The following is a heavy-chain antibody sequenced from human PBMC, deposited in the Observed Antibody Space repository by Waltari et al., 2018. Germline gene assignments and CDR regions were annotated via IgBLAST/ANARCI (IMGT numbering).Heavy chain of an antibody. CDR2: INHSGST. J-gene: IGHJ6*02. CDR3: ARGHYYYYGIDG. V-gene: IGHV4-34*01. CDR1: GGSFSGYY. Sequence: QVQLQQWGAGLLKPSETLSLTCAVYGGSFSGYYWSWIRQPPGKGLEWIGEINHSGSTNYNPSLKSRVTISVDTSKNQFSLKLSSVTVADTAVYYCARGHYYYYGIDGWGQGTTVTVSS.